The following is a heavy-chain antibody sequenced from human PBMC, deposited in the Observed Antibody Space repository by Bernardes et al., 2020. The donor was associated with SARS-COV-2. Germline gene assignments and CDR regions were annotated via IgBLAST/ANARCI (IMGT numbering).Heavy chain of an antibody. D-gene: IGHD5-18*01. CDR3: STLDTSMVALDY. CDR1: GLIFSKAW. Sequence: GGSLRLSCAASGLIFSKAWMNWVRQAPGKGLEWVGRFKSYTDGGTTDYAAPVKGRFTMSRDDSRNMLYLQMKSLKSEDTGVYYCSTLDTSMVALDYWGPGTLVTVSP. J-gene: IGHJ4*02. CDR2: FKSYTDGGTT. V-gene: IGHV3-15*01.